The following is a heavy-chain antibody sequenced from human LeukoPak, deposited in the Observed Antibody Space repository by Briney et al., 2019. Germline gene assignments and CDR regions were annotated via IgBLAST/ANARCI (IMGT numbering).Heavy chain of an antibody. CDR3: ARVVSGITIFGVVIAHFDY. CDR1: GGSFSGYY. Sequence: SETLSLTCAVYGGSFSGYYWSWIRQPPGKGLKWIGEINHSGSTNYNPSLKSRVTISVDTSKNQFSLKLSSVTAAYTAVYYCARVVSGITIFGVVIAHFDYWGQGTLVTVSS. CDR2: INHSGST. V-gene: IGHV4-34*01. D-gene: IGHD3-3*01. J-gene: IGHJ4*02.